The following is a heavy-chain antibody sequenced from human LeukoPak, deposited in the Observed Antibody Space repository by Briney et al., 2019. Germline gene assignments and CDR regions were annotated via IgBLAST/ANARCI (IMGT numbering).Heavy chain of an antibody. V-gene: IGHV3-74*01. CDR1: GFTFSRYW. Sequence: GGSLRLSCAASGFTFSRYWMHWVRQAPGKGLVWVSRINSDGSITTYADSVKGRFTISRGNAKNTLYLHMTSLRAEDTAVYYCARAGIFSGSYYDYWGQGTLVTVSS. J-gene: IGHJ4*02. D-gene: IGHD1-26*01. CDR2: INSDGSIT. CDR3: ARAGIFSGSYYDY.